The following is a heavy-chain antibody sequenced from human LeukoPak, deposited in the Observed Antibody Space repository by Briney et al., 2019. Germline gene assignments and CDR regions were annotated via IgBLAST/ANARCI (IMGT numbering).Heavy chain of an antibody. J-gene: IGHJ4*02. CDR3: ARDLRRYSSSWYPDTRFYFDY. CDR2: IYYSGST. V-gene: IGHV4-39*07. CDR1: GDSISSGSYY. Sequence: PSETLSLTCTVSGDSISSGSYYWGWIRQPPGKGLEWIGSIYYSGSTYYNPSLKTRVTISVDTSKNQFSLKLSSVTAADTAVYYCARDLRRYSSSWYPDTRFYFDYWGQGTLVTVSS. D-gene: IGHD6-13*01.